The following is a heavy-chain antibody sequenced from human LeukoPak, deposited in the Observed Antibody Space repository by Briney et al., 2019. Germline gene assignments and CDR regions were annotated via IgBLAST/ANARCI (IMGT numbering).Heavy chain of an antibody. Sequence: GGSLRLSCAASGFTFSTYSMNWVRQAPGKGLEWVSSISSNFSYIHYADSVKGRFTISRDNAKNSLYLQMSSLRAEDTPVYYCARRNPGYSSSWYFNDYWGQGTLVTVSS. CDR2: ISSNFSYI. V-gene: IGHV3-21*01. CDR1: GFTFSTYS. D-gene: IGHD6-13*01. CDR3: ARRNPGYSSSWYFNDY. J-gene: IGHJ4*02.